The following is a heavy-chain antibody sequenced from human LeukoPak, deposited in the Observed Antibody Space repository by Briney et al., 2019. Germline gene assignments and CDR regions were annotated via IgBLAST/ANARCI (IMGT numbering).Heavy chain of an antibody. CDR2: IKEDGSER. CDR1: GFTFSNYW. CDR3: ARGQGSVVVPAALYYFDY. V-gene: IGHV3-7*01. D-gene: IGHD2-2*01. J-gene: IGHJ4*02. Sequence: GGSLRLSCAASGFTFSNYWMTWARQAPGKGLEWVASIKEDGSERYYVESVKGRFTISRDSAKKSLHLQMDSLRDEDTAVYYCARGQGSVVVPAALYYFDYWGQGTLVTVSS.